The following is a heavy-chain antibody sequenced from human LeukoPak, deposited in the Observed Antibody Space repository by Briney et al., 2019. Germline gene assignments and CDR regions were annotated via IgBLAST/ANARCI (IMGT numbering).Heavy chain of an antibody. CDR2: ISWNSGSI. V-gene: IGHV3-9*01. CDR1: GFTFSSYG. Sequence: GGSLRLSCAASGFTFSSYGMHWVRQAPGKGLEWVSGISWNSGSIGYADSVKGRFTISRDNSKNTLYLQMNSLRAEDTAVYYCAKDLVYYDFWSGYYIALMDYYYGMDVWGQGTTVTVSS. CDR3: AKDLVYYDFWSGYYIALMDYYYGMDV. J-gene: IGHJ6*02. D-gene: IGHD3-3*01.